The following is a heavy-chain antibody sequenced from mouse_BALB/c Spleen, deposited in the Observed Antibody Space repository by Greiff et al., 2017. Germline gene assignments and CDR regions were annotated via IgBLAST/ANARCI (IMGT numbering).Heavy chain of an antibody. J-gene: IGHJ4*01. CDR2: IYYSGTI. CDR3: ARATAYYAMDY. V-gene: IGHV3-5*02. CDR1: GISITTGNYR. Sequence: DVKLQESGPGLVKPSQTVSLTCTVTGISITTGNYRWSWIRQFPGNKLEWIGYIYYSGTITYNPSLTSRTTITRDTSKNQFFLEMNSLTAEDTATYYCARATAYYAMDYWGQGTSVTVSS. D-gene: IGHD1-2*01.